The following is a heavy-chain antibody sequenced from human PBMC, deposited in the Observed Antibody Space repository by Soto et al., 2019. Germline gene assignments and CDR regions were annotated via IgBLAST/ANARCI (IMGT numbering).Heavy chain of an antibody. D-gene: IGHD2-2*01. CDR1: GGSIRGYY. J-gene: IGHJ4*02. CDR3: VRASMPKAHFVS. Sequence: QMQLKESGTGLLKPAETLALTCTVSGGSIRGYYWSWIRQTDGMRLEWIGRMHTSGSTNYNHSLKSRVTISVDMSKNQISLTLTSVTAADTALYYCVRASMPKAHFVSWGQVTLVTVSS. CDR2: MHTSGST. V-gene: IGHV4-4*07.